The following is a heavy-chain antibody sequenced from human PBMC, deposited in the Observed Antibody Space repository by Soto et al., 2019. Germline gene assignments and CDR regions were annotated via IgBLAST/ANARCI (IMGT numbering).Heavy chain of an antibody. Sequence: QVQLVQSGAEVRKPGSSVKVSCKTSGGTFSSYAISWVRQAPGQGLEWMGGIVPIFRTTKYAQRFQGRVTLTADESSSTAYMELSRLTSEDTAVYYCARTWIQLWLFDYWGQGTLVTVSS. D-gene: IGHD5-18*01. J-gene: IGHJ4*02. CDR2: IVPIFRTT. V-gene: IGHV1-69*12. CDR1: GGTFSSYA. CDR3: ARTWIQLWLFDY.